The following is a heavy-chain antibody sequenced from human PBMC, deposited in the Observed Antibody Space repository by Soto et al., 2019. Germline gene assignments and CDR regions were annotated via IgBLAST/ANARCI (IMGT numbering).Heavy chain of an antibody. Sequence: QVQLVQSGAEVKKPGASVKVSCKASGYTFTSYDINWVRQATGQGLEWMGWMNPNSGNTGYAQKFQGRVTMTRNTSISTAHMELSSLRSEDTAVYYCARAGVVVVAASSSYGMDVWGQGTTVTVSS. V-gene: IGHV1-8*01. D-gene: IGHD2-15*01. CDR1: GYTFTSYD. J-gene: IGHJ6*02. CDR3: ARAGVVVVAASSSYGMDV. CDR2: MNPNSGNT.